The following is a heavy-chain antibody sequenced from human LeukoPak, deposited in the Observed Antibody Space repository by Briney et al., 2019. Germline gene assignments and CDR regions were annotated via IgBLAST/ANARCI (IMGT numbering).Heavy chain of an antibody. Sequence: ASVKVSCKASGYTFTGYYMHWVRQAPGQGLEWMGWINPNSGGTNYAQKFQGRVTMTRDTSISTAYKELSRLRSDDTAVYYCARVLRIVVAPDDAFDIWGQGTMVTVSS. CDR1: GYTFTGYY. J-gene: IGHJ3*02. D-gene: IGHD2-2*01. CDR3: ARVLRIVVAPDDAFDI. V-gene: IGHV1-2*02. CDR2: INPNSGGT.